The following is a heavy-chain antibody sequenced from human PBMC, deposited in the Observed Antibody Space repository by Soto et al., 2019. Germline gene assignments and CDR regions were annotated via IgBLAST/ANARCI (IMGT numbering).Heavy chain of an antibody. CDR3: ASTEPRGYSYGGWFDP. D-gene: IGHD5-18*01. CDR2: ISSSGSTI. CDR1: GFTFSDYY. J-gene: IGHJ5*02. Sequence: AGGSLRLSCAASGFTFSDYYMSWIRQAPGKGLEWVSYISSSGSTIYYADSVKGRFTISRDNAKNSLYLQMNSLRAEDTAVYYCASTEPRGYSYGGWFDPWGQGTLVTVSS. V-gene: IGHV3-11*01.